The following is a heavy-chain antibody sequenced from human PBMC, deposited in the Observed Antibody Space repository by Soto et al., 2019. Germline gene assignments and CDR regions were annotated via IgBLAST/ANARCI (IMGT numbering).Heavy chain of an antibody. V-gene: IGHV3-30*18. J-gene: IGHJ3*01. CDR1: GFSFSDSG. D-gene: IGHD2-2*01. Sequence: QVHLVESGGGVVQPGMSLRLSCVASGFSFSDSGMHWVRQAPGKGLEWVAAISYDGSNTYYADSVNDRFTNSRDNSKNTQYMQMNSLRAKDKAVYYWAKSVRYSLGSSCSPEAFDDWGQGTVVSVSS. CDR2: ISYDGSNT. CDR3: AKSVRYSLGSSCSPEAFDD.